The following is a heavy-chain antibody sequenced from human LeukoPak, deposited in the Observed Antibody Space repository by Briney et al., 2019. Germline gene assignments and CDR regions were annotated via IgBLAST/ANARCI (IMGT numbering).Heavy chain of an antibody. CDR1: GGSFSDYY. V-gene: IGHV4-59*01. J-gene: IGHJ2*01. CDR3: ARRVRLFDWYFDL. D-gene: IGHD3-22*01. CDR2: IYYSGST. Sequence: SETLSLTCAVYGGSFSDYYWSWIRQPPGKGLEWIGYIYYSGSTNYNPSLKSRVTISVDTSKNQFSLKLSSVTAADTAVYYCARRVRLFDWYFDLWGRGTLVTVSS.